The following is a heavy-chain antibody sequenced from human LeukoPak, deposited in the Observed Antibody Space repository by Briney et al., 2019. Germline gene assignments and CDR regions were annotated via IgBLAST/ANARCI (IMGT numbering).Heavy chain of an antibody. Sequence: SETLSLTCTVSGDSISGYFWSWIRQTPGMGLEWIGYVHYSGATNYNPSLKSRVTMSVDTSKDQFSLKLSSVTAADTAVYYCARVRSYSHFDYWGQGTLVTVSS. CDR2: VHYSGAT. D-gene: IGHD1-26*01. J-gene: IGHJ4*02. V-gene: IGHV4-59*08. CDR1: GDSISGYF. CDR3: ARVRSYSHFDY.